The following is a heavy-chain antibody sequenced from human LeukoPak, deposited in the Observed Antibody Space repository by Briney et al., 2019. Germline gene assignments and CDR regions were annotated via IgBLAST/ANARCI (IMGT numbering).Heavy chain of an antibody. V-gene: IGHV4-34*01. CDR1: GGSFSGYY. D-gene: IGHD3-22*01. CDR3: ARSMYYYDSSGLGY. CDR2: INHSGST. J-gene: IGHJ4*02. Sequence: KPSETLSLTCAVYGGSFSGYYWSWIRQPPGKGLEGIGEINHSGSTNYNPSLKSRVTISVDTSKNQFSLKLSSVTAADTAVYYCARSMYYYDSSGLGYWGQGTLVTVSS.